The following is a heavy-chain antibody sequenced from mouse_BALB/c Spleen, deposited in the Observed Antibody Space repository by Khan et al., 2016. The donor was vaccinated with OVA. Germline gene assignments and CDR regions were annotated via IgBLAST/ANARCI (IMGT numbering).Heavy chain of an antibody. J-gene: IGHJ3*01. CDR3: AALYGSPFAV. D-gene: IGHD2-1*01. Sequence: EVQLQQSGAELVKPGASVKFSCSASGFNIKDTYIHWMRQRPEQGLEWIGRIDPPNADYKYGPKFPAKATLTADTSSHTFYLLLSSLTSEDTAGYYCAALYGSPFAVWGQGTLVTVSA. CDR1: GFNIKDTY. CDR2: IDPPNADY. V-gene: IGHV14-3*02.